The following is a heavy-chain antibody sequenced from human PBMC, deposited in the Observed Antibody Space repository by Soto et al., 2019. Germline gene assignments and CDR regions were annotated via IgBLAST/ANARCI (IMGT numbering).Heavy chain of an antibody. CDR2: IYHSGST. Sequence: SETLSLTCAVSGGSISSSNWWSWVRQPPGKGLEWIGEIYHSGSTNYNPSLKSRVTISVDKSKNQFSLKLSSVPAADTAVYYCARGYFIAAASTSHWFDPWGQGTLVTVSS. J-gene: IGHJ5*02. CDR1: GGSISSSNW. CDR3: ARGYFIAAASTSHWFDP. V-gene: IGHV4-4*02. D-gene: IGHD6-13*01.